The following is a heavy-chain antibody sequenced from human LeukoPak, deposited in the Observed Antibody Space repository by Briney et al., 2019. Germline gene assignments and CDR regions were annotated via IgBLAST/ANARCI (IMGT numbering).Heavy chain of an antibody. J-gene: IGHJ4*02. D-gene: IGHD3-16*01. CDR1: GFIFSEYW. V-gene: IGHV3-7*01. CDR2: MKEDGGEI. Sequence: GGSLRLSCAASGFIFSEYWMSWVRQAPGKGPEWVANMKEDGGEINYVDSVKGRFTISRDNAKNSLYLQMNRLRAEDTAVYYCVRVGGYSTFDYWGQGTLATASS. CDR3: VRVGGYSTFDY.